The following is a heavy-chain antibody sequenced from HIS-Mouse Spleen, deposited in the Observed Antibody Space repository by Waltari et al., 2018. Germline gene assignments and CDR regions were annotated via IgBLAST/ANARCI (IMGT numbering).Heavy chain of an antibody. Sequence: QITLKESGPTLVKPTQTLTLTCTFSGFSLSTSGVGVGGIRQPPGKALEWLALIYWNDYKRYSPSLKSRLTITKDTSKNQVVLTMTNMDPVDTATYYCAHKVATITGNWFDPWGQGTLVTVSS. CDR1: GFSLSTSGVG. CDR3: AHKVATITGNWFDP. J-gene: IGHJ5*02. D-gene: IGHD5-12*01. CDR2: IYWNDYK. V-gene: IGHV2-5*01.